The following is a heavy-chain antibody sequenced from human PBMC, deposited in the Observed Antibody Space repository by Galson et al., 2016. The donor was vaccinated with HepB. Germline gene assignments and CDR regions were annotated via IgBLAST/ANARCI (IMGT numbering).Heavy chain of an antibody. CDR2: ISSSSNYI. D-gene: IGHD2-2*01. CDR1: GFPFSSYS. V-gene: IGHV3-21*01. Sequence: SLRLSCAASGFPFSSYSMNWVRQAPGKGLEWVSSISSSSNYIYYADSVKGRFTISRDNAKNSLYLQMNSLTAEDTAVYYCARDGAYQLPGGGGGWFDPWGQGTLVSVSS. J-gene: IGHJ5*02. CDR3: ARDGAYQLPGGGGGWFDP.